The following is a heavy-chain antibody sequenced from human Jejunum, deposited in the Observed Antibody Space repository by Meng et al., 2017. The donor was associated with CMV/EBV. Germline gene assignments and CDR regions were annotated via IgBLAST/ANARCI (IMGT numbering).Heavy chain of an antibody. D-gene: IGHD4-17*01. CDR2: ISGSSTYI. Sequence: GFTFTSYSIPWVRQAPGKGLEWLSYISGSSTYIYHADSVKGRFTISRDNAKNSVYLQMNGLRAEDAAVYYCARAIDYGDPNWFDTWGQGTLVTVSS. V-gene: IGHV3-21*01. CDR1: GFTFTSYS. J-gene: IGHJ5*02. CDR3: ARAIDYGDPNWFDT.